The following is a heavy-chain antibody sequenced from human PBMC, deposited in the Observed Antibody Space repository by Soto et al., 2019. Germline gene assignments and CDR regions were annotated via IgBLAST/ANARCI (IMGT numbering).Heavy chain of an antibody. CDR2: IYPGDSDT. CDR1: GYSFTSYW. Sequence: RGESLKISCKGSGYSFTSYWIGWVRQMPGKGLEWMGIIYPGDSDTRYSPSFQGQVTISADKSISTAYLQWSSLKASDTAMYYCAVGRILGVVINMALDGLSYFDWSREYLDQRILIAASS. D-gene: IGHD3-3*01. V-gene: IGHV5-51*01. CDR3: AVGRILGVVINMALDGLSYFDWSREY. J-gene: IGHJ4*02.